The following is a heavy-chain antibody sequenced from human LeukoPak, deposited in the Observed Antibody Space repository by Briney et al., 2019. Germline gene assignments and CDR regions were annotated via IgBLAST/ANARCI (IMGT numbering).Heavy chain of an antibody. CDR3: ARGRPQWKITWGGVVAPNGLDF. CDR1: GCSLSNHA. CDR2: LIPLLGIE. Sequence: ASVKVSCKASGCSLSNHAINWVRQAPGQGLEWMGRLIPLLGIENYAQKFHGRVTIAADKFTSTVYMELSSLRSEDTAVYYCARGRPQWKITWGGVVAPNGLDFWGQGTTVTVSS. V-gene: IGHV1-69*04. D-gene: IGHD3-16*01. J-gene: IGHJ6*02.